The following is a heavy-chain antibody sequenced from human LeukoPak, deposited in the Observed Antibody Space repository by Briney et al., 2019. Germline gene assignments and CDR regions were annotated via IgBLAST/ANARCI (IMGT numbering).Heavy chain of an antibody. V-gene: IGHV1-46*01. CDR1: GYPFTAYY. CDR2: INPSGGST. D-gene: IGHD5-18*01. CDR3: ARDGISRYGAFDI. Sequence: ASVKVSCKAFGYPFTAYYMYWVRQAPGQGPEWMGIINPSGGSTSYAQKFQGRVTMTRDMSMNTVYMELSSLRSDDTAVYYCARDGISRYGAFDIWGHGTMITVSS. J-gene: IGHJ3*02.